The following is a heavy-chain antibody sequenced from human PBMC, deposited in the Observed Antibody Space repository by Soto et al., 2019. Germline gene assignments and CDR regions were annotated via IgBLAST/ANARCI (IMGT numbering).Heavy chain of an antibody. Sequence: EVQLLESGGGWVQPGGSLRLSCPACQFTFSYYAMGWVRQAPGKGLEWVTLIGGAGGSTKYEDSVMGRFAIYRDNSENTLYMQMNSLSAEDTAVYYCAKGRPPFDLWGRGTLVIVSS. D-gene: IGHD6-6*01. V-gene: IGHV3-23*01. CDR1: QFTFSYYA. J-gene: IGHJ2*01. CDR2: IGGAGGST. CDR3: AKGRPPFDL.